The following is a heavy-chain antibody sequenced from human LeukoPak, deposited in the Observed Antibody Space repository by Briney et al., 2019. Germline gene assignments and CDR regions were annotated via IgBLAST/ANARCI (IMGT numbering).Heavy chain of an antibody. CDR1: GYTFTGYY. CDR3: ARDYYYDSSGYYFRHFDY. J-gene: IGHJ4*02. D-gene: IGHD3-22*01. V-gene: IGHV1-2*02. CDR2: INPNSGGT. Sequence: GASVKVSCKASGYTFTGYYMHWVRQAPGQGLEWMGWINPNSGGTNYAQKFQGRVTMTRDTSISTAYMELSRLRSDDTAVYYCARDYYYDSSGYYFRHFDYWGQGTLVTVSS.